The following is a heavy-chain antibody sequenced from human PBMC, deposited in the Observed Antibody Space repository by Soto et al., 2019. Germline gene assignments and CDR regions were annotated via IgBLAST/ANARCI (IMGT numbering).Heavy chain of an antibody. CDR2: ISASNGNT. CDR1: GYTFTSYG. Sequence: QVQLVQSGAEGKKPGASVKASCKASGYTFTSYGISWVRQAPGQGQEGMGWISASNGNTNYAHTLQGRVTMTTDTSTSTAYVELRSLRSDDTAVYYCARALTPADYWCRGTLVTVSS. V-gene: IGHV1-18*01. CDR3: ARALTPADY. J-gene: IGHJ4*02. D-gene: IGHD4-4*01.